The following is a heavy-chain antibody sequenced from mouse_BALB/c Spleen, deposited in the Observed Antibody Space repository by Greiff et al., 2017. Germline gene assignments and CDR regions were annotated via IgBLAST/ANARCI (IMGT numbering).Heavy chain of an antibody. CDR3: ARHNGYSFFYYAMDY. D-gene: IGHD2-2*01. Sequence: DVHLVESGGDLVKPGGSLKLSCAASGFTFSSYGMSWVRQTPDKRLEWVATISSGGSYTYYPDSVKGRFTISRDNAKNTLYLQMSSLKSEDTAMYYCARHNGYSFFYYAMDYWGQGTSVTVSS. V-gene: IGHV5-6*01. CDR2: ISSGGSYT. J-gene: IGHJ4*01. CDR1: GFTFSSYG.